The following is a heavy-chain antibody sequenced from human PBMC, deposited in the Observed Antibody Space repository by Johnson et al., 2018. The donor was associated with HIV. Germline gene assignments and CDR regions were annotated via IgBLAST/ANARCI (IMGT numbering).Heavy chain of an antibody. CDR3: ARVRRSGTYYVDAFDI. J-gene: IGHJ3*02. V-gene: IGHV3-43*01. CDR2: ISWDGGST. Sequence: VQLVESGGGVVQPGRSLRLSCAASGFTFSSYTMHWVRQAPGKGLEWVSLISWDGGSTYYADSVKGRFTISRDNSKNSLYLQMNSLRTEDTAVYYCARVRRSGTYYVDAFDIWGQGTMVTVSS. D-gene: IGHD1-26*01. CDR1: GFTFSSYT.